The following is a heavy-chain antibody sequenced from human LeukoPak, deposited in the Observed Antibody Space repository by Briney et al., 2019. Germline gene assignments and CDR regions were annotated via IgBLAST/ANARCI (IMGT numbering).Heavy chain of an antibody. Sequence: GGSLRLSCAPSGFTFSSYGMSSVSQAPGKGLEWVSSISGSGGSTYYADSVKGRFTISRDNSKNTLYLQMNSLRAEDTAVYYCARDGVLLWFGESVGYFEYWGQGTLVTVSS. J-gene: IGHJ4*02. CDR1: GFTFSSYG. V-gene: IGHV3-23*01. CDR3: ARDGVLLWFGESVGYFEY. CDR2: ISGSGGST. D-gene: IGHD3-10*01.